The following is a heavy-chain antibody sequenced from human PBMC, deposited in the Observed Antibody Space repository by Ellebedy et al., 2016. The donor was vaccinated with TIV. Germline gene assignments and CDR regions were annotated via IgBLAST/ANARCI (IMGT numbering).Heavy chain of an antibody. CDR1: GDSVSSNSAA. V-gene: IGHV6-1*01. D-gene: IGHD1-7*01. Sequence: SQTLSLTCXISGDSVSSNSAAWNWIRQSPSRGLEWLGRTYYRSKWYNDYAVSVKSRITINPDTSKNQFSLQLNSVTPEDTAVYYCARDPYNWNYVLYYYYGMDVWGQGTTVTVSS. J-gene: IGHJ6*02. CDR3: ARDPYNWNYVLYYYYGMDV. CDR2: TYYRSKWYN.